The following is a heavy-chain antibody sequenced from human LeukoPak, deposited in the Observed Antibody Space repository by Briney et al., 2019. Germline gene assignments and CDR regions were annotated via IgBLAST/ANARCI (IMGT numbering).Heavy chain of an antibody. CDR3: ARSYNWNYSPLDY. CDR1: GYAFTSYA. CDR2: INAGNGNT. J-gene: IGHJ4*02. V-gene: IGHV1-3*03. D-gene: IGHD1-7*01. Sequence: GASVKVSCKASGYAFTSYAMHWVRQAPGQRLEWMGWINAGNGNTKYSQEFQGRVTITRDTSASTAYMELSSLRSEDMAVYYCARSYNWNYSPLDYWGQGTLVTVSS.